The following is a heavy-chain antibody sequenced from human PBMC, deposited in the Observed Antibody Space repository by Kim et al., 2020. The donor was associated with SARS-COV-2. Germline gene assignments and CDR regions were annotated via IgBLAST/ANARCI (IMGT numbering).Heavy chain of an antibody. D-gene: IGHD4-17*01. CDR3: ARHFDYPTSFDR. J-gene: IGHJ3*02. Sequence: YNPDLNSRVSISVDTLKYQFSLKLSSVIAADTAVYYCARHFDYPTSFDRWGTGTMVTVSS. V-gene: IGHV4-39*01.